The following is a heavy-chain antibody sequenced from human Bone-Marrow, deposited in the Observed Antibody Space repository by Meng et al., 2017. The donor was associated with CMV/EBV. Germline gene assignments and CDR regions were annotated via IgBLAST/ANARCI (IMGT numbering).Heavy chain of an antibody. CDR3: AGDSSGYHLDY. Sequence: GESLKISCAASGFTFSSYDMHWVRQAPGKGLEWVAFIRYDGSNKYYADSVKGRFTISRDNSKNTLYLQMNSLRAEDTAVYYCAGDSSGYHLDYWGQGTLVTVSS. CDR2: IRYDGSNK. V-gene: IGHV3-30*02. D-gene: IGHD3-22*01. J-gene: IGHJ4*02. CDR1: GFTFSSYD.